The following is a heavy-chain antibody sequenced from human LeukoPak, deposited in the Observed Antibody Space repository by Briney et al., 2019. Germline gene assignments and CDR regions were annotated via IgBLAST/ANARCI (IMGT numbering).Heavy chain of an antibody. D-gene: IGHD6-6*01. CDR3: ARDGGYSSSFRTNWFDP. Sequence: GASVKVSCKASGGTFSSYAISWVRQAPGQGLEWMGGIIPIFGTANYAQKFQGRVTMTRDTSTSTVYMELSSLRSEDTAVYYCARDGGYSSSFRTNWFDPWGQGTLVTVSS. V-gene: IGHV1-69*05. J-gene: IGHJ5*02. CDR1: GGTFSSYA. CDR2: IIPIFGTA.